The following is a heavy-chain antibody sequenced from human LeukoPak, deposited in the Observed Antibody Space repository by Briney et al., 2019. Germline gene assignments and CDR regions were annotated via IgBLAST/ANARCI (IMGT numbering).Heavy chain of an antibody. CDR2: ISGSGGST. CDR1: GFTFSSYA. Sequence: GGSLRLSCAASGFTFSSYAMSWVRQAPGRGLDWVSAISGSGGSTYYADSVKGRFTISRDNSKNTLYLQMNSLRAEDTAVYYCAKNRGIAVAASFDYWGQGTLVTVSS. J-gene: IGHJ4*02. CDR3: AKNRGIAVAASFDY. V-gene: IGHV3-23*01. D-gene: IGHD6-19*01.